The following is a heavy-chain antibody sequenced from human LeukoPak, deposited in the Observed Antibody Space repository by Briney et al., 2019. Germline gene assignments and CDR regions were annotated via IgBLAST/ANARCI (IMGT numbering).Heavy chain of an antibody. V-gene: IGHV3-73*01. J-gene: IGHJ4*02. CDR3: TTDLIIAGDFDY. CDR2: IRSKANSYAT. CDR1: GFTFSGSA. D-gene: IGHD1-26*01. Sequence: GGSLRLSCAASGFTFSGSAMHWVRRASGKGLEWVGRIRSKANSYATSYAPSVKGRFTISRDDSKNTAYLQMNSLKTEDTAVYYCTTDLIIAGDFDYWGQGALVTVSS.